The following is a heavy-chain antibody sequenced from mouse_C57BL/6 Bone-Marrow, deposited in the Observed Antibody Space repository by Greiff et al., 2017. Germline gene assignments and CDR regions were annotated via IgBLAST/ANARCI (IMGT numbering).Heavy chain of an antibody. J-gene: IGHJ2*01. D-gene: IGHD4-1*01. CDR1: GYTFTSYW. CDR2: IYPTSGRT. V-gene: IGHV1-55*01. Sequence: VKLQQPGAELVKPGASVKMSCKASGYTFTSYWITWVKQWPGQGLEWIGDIYPTSGRTNYNEKFKSKAILTVDTSSNTAYMQLSSLTSEDSAVFYCARSGPLGRSFDYWGQGTTLTVSS. CDR3: ARSGPLGRSFDY.